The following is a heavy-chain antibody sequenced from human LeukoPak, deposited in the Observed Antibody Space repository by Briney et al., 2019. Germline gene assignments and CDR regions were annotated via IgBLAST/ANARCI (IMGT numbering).Heavy chain of an antibody. Sequence: GESLKISCKGSGYSFTSYWIGWVRQMPGKGLEWMGIIYPGNSDTRYSPSFQGQVTISADKSISTAYLQWSSLKASDTAMYYCATTALWFGEGKTQNSDYWGQGTLVTVSS. CDR2: IYPGNSDT. D-gene: IGHD3-10*01. V-gene: IGHV5-51*01. CDR1: GYSFTSYW. J-gene: IGHJ4*02. CDR3: ATTALWFGEGKTQNSDY.